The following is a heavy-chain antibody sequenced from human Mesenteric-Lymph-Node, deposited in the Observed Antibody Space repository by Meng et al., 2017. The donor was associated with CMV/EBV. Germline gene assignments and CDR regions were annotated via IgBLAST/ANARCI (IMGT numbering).Heavy chain of an antibody. Sequence: GESLKISCAASGFTVSSNYMSWVRQAPGKGLEWVSVIYSGGSTYYADSVKGRFTISRDNSKNTLYLQMNSLRAEDTAVYYCAKVTVVPAAGGLYYYYGMDVWGQGTTVTVSS. CDR3: AKVTVVPAAGGLYYYYGMDV. CDR1: GFTVSSNY. D-gene: IGHD2-2*01. CDR2: IYSGGST. J-gene: IGHJ6*02. V-gene: IGHV3-53*01.